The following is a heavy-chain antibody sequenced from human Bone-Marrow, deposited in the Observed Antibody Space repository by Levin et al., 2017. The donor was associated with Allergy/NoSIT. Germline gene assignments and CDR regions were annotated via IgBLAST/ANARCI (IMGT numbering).Heavy chain of an antibody. V-gene: IGHV1-69*13. D-gene: IGHD4-17*01. CDR1: GGTFTSYG. J-gene: IGHJ6*02. CDR3: ARDGYYGDRQFYNGMDV. CDR2: IIPIFGTP. Sequence: ASVKVSCKALGGTFTSYGITWMRQAPGHGPEWIGAIIPIFGTPHYAQRLQGRVTITADESTSTAYMEMRSLKSEDTAVYYCARDGYYGDRQFYNGMDVWGQGTTVTVSS.